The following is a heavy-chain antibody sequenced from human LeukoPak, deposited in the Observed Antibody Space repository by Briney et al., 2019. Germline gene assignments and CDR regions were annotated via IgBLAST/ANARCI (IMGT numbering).Heavy chain of an antibody. Sequence: PSETLSLTCSVSGGSISGYYWSWIRQPPGKGLEWVSSISSSSSYIYYADSVKGRFTISRDNAKNSLYLQMNSLRAEDTAVYYCARRMTTVTTMGDFVDYWGQGTLVTVSS. CDR1: GGSISGYY. V-gene: IGHV3-11*04. CDR3: ARRMTTVTTMGDFVDY. J-gene: IGHJ4*02. D-gene: IGHD4-17*01. CDR2: ISSSSSYI.